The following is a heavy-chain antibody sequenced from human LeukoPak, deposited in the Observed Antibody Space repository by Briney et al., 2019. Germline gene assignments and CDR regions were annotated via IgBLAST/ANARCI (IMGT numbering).Heavy chain of an antibody. Sequence: SETLSLTCAVYGGSFSGYYWSWIRQPPGKGLEWIGEINHSGSTNYNPSLKSRVTISVDTSKNRFSLKLSSVTAADTAVYYCARGLGAAAAGMDVWGQGTTVTVSS. V-gene: IGHV4-34*01. J-gene: IGHJ6*02. CDR3: ARGLGAAAAGMDV. D-gene: IGHD6-13*01. CDR2: INHSGST. CDR1: GGSFSGYY.